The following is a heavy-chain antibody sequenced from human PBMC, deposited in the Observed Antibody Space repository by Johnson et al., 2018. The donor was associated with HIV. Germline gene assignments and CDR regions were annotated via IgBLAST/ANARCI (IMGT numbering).Heavy chain of an antibody. J-gene: IGHJ3*02. D-gene: IGHD3-22*01. CDR1: GITFSDYA. CDR3: AREYYYDSSGYNAFDI. V-gene: IGHV3-30-3*01. Sequence: MQLVESGGGVVQPGGSLRLSCAASGITFSDYAMHWVRQAPGKGLEWVAVISYDGSNKYYADSVKGRFTISRDNSKNTLYLQMNSLRAEDTAVYYCAREYYYDSSGYNAFDIWGQGTMVTVSS. CDR2: ISYDGSNK.